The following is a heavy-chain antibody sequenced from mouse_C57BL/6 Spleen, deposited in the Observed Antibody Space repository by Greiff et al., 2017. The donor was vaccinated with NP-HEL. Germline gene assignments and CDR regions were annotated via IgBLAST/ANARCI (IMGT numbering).Heavy chain of an antibody. CDR2: IYPGSGST. J-gene: IGHJ4*01. Sequence: QVQLQQPGAELVKPGASVKLSCKASGYTFTSYWITWVKQRPGQGLEWIGDIYPGSGSTNYNEKFKSKATLTVDTSSSTAYMQLSSLTSEDSAVYYCARGWDHYAMDYWGQGTSVTVSS. V-gene: IGHV1-55*01. D-gene: IGHD4-1*01. CDR3: ARGWDHYAMDY. CDR1: GYTFTSYW.